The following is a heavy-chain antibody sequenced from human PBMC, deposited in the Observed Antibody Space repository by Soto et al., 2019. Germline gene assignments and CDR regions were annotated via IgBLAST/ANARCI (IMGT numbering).Heavy chain of an antibody. V-gene: IGHV3-21*01. J-gene: IGHJ4*02. CDR3: AGPGAHLDY. CDR1: GGSISRGGYY. CDR2: ISSSSSYI. Sequence: PSETMSLTCTVSGGSISRGGYYWNWIRQAPGKGLEWVSSISSSSSYIYYADSVKGRFTISRDNAKNSLYLQMNSLRAEDTAVYYGAGPGAHLDYRSQRTWVTVSS.